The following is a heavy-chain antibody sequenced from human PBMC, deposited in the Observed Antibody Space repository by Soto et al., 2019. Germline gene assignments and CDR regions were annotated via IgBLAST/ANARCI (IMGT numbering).Heavy chain of an antibody. D-gene: IGHD7-27*01. CDR2: IYPGDSDT. J-gene: IGHJ4*02. CDR3: ARPNWGWAPEFDH. Sequence: XESLIIYAECSGYSFTSYLLVWGRQLPGKGLEWMGIIYPGDSDTGYSPSFQGQVTISADKSISTAYLQWSSLKASDTAMYYCARPNWGWAPEFDHWGQGTLVTVSS. CDR1: GYSFTSYL. V-gene: IGHV5-51*01.